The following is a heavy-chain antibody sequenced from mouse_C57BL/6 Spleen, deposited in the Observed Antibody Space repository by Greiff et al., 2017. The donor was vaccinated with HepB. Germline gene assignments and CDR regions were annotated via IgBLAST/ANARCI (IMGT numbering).Heavy chain of an antibody. D-gene: IGHD3-2*02. Sequence: QVQLKESGAELVRPGASVKLSCKASGYTFTDYYINWVKQRPGQGLEWIARIYPGSGNTYYNEKFKGKATLTAEKSSSTAYMQLSSLTSEDSAVYFCARAPLLDSSGYVNWGQGTTLTVSS. CDR1: GYTFTDYY. V-gene: IGHV1-76*01. CDR2: IYPGSGNT. J-gene: IGHJ2*01. CDR3: ARAPLLDSSGYVN.